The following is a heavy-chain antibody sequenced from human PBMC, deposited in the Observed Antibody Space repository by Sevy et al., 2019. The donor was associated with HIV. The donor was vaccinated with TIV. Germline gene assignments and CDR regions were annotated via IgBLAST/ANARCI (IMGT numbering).Heavy chain of an antibody. Sequence: GGSLRLSCTTFGFTFGDYAINWVRQAPGKGLEWVAFLKNKANGGTVDYAASVKGRFTISRDDSKSIAYLQMIDLKTEDTAVYYCTRWKAAQSIFDYWGQGALVTVSS. J-gene: IGHJ4*02. CDR1: GFTFGDYA. D-gene: IGHD6-25*01. CDR3: TRWKAAQSIFDY. CDR2: LKNKANGGTV. V-gene: IGHV3-49*04.